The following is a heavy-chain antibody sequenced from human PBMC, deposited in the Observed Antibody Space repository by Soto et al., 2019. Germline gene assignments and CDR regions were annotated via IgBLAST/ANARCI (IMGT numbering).Heavy chain of an antibody. CDR1: GFTFSSYA. CDR2: ISGSGGST. V-gene: IGHV3-23*01. J-gene: IGHJ4*02. D-gene: IGHD2-8*01. CDR3: AKIRRKGVYAENDY. Sequence: AGGSLRLSCAASGFTFSSYAMSWVRQAPGKGLEWVSAISGSGGSTYYADSVKGRFTISRDNSKNTLYLQMNSLRAEDTAVYYCAKIRRKGVYAENDYWGQGTLVTVSS.